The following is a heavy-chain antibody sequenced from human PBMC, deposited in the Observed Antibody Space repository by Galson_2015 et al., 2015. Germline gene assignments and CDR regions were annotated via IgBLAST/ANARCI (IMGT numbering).Heavy chain of an antibody. CDR3: ARDTHYYGSGSYYPNGMDV. CDR1: GGTFSSYA. Sequence: SVKVSCKASGGTFSSYAISWVRQAPGQGLEWMGGIIPIFGTANYAQKFQGRVTITADESTGTAYMELSSLRSEDTAVYYCARDTHYYGSGSYYPNGMDVWGQGTTVTVSS. D-gene: IGHD3-10*01. CDR2: IIPIFGTA. J-gene: IGHJ6*02. V-gene: IGHV1-69*13.